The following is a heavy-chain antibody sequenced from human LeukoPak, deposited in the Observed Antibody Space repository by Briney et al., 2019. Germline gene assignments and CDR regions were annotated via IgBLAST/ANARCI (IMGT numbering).Heavy chain of an antibody. V-gene: IGHV3-21*01. CDR2: ISSSSSYI. CDR3: AKASNPYDILTGYDY. Sequence: GSLRLSCAASGFTFSSYSMNWVRQAPGKGLEWVSSISSSSSYIYYADSVKGRFTISRDNAKNSLYLQMNSLRAEDTAVYYCAKASNPYDILTGYDYWGQGTLVTVSS. CDR1: GFTFSSYS. D-gene: IGHD3-9*01. J-gene: IGHJ4*02.